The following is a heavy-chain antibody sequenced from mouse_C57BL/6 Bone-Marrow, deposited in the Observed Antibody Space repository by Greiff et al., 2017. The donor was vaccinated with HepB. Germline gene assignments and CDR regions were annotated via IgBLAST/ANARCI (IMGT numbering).Heavy chain of an antibody. CDR3: AMGSYYGSIHYFDY. V-gene: IGHV5-4*03. D-gene: IGHD1-1*01. Sequence: EVKLMESGGGLVKPGGSLKLSCAASGFTFSSYAMSWVRQTPEKRLEWVATISDGGSYTYYPDNVKGRFTISRDNAKNNLYLQMSHLKSEDTAMYYCAMGSYYGSIHYFDYWGQGTTLTVSS. J-gene: IGHJ2*01. CDR1: GFTFSSYA. CDR2: ISDGGSYT.